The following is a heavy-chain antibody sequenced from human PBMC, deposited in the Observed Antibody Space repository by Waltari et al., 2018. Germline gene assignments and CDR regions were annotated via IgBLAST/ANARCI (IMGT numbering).Heavy chain of an antibody. CDR3: ARGDGSGSRVFDY. CDR2: IYPSGST. V-gene: IGHV4-4*07. Sequence: LSLTCTVSGGSISNYYWSWIRQPAGKGLEWIGRIYPSGSTNYNPSLTSRVTMSVDTSTNQFSLTLSYVTAADTAVYYCARGDGSGSRVFDYWGQGTLVTVSS. J-gene: IGHJ4*02. CDR1: GGSISNYY. D-gene: IGHD3-10*01.